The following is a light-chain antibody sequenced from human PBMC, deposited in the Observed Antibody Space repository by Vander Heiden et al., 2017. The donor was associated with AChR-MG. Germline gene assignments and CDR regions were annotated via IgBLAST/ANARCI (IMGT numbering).Light chain of an antibody. CDR1: SLRNYY. CDR3: SSRDSSGNHWV. V-gene: IGLV3-19*01. CDR2: GKN. Sequence: SSELTPDPAASVALGQSVSTTCHRYSLRNYYACWYQQKPGQAPVLVIYGKNNRPSGIPDRFSGSSSGNTASLTITGAQAEDEADYYCSSRDSSGNHWVFGGGTKLTVL. J-gene: IGLJ3*02.